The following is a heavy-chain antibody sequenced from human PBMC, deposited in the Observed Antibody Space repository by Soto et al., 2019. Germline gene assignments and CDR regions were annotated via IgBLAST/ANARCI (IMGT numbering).Heavy chain of an antibody. CDR3: ARGAGGYDSSPNDY. J-gene: IGHJ4*02. CDR1: GYTFTSYG. CDR2: IYYSGST. D-gene: IGHD3-22*01. Sequence: SCKASGYTFTSYGISWIRQPPGKGLEWIGYIYYSGSTNYNPSLKSRVTISVDTSKNQFSLKLSSVTAADTAVYCGARGAGGYDSSPNDYWGQGTLVTVSS. V-gene: IGHV4-59*01.